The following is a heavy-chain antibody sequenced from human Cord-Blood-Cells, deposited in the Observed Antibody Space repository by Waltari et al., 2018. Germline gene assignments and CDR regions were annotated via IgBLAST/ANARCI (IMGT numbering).Heavy chain of an antibody. Sequence: QVQLQESGPGLVKPSGTLSLTCAVSGGSISSSNWWSWVRQPPGKGLEWIGEIYQSGSTNNNPSLKGRVTISVDKSKNQFSLKLSSVTAADTAVYYCASLSTVTREDYWGQGTLVTVSS. CDR2: IYQSGST. V-gene: IGHV4-4*02. CDR1: GGSISSSNW. D-gene: IGHD4-17*01. J-gene: IGHJ4*02. CDR3: ASLSTVTREDY.